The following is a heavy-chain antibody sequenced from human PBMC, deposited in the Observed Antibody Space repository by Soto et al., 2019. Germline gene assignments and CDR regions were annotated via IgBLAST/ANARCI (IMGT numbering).Heavy chain of an antibody. V-gene: IGHV1-18*01. CDR3: ARGDSACSGGSCFSSPYYYYYYGMDF. CDR1: VYDFVSYG. J-gene: IGHJ6*04. CDR2: ISPYNGHT. D-gene: IGHD2-15*01. Sequence: ASVKVSCKASVYDFVSYGINWVRQAPGQGLEWMGWISPYNGHTSYAQKLQGRVTMTTDTSTSTAYMELRSLRSDDTAVYYCARGDSACSGGSCFSSPYYYYYYGMDFWGKGSTVPVSS.